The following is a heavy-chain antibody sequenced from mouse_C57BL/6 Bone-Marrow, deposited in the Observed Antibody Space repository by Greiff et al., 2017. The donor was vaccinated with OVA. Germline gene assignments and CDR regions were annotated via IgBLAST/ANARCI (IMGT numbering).Heavy chain of an antibody. D-gene: IGHD2-12*01. CDR3: ARGRKFTTRILGY. Sequence: QVQLQQSGAELVRPGASVKLSCKASGYTFTDYYINWVKQRPGQGLEWIARIYPGSGNTYYNEKFKGKATLTAEKSSSTAYMQLSSLTSEDSAVDFCARGRKFTTRILGYWGQGTSVTVSS. CDR2: IYPGSGNT. V-gene: IGHV1-76*01. CDR1: GYTFTDYY. J-gene: IGHJ4*01.